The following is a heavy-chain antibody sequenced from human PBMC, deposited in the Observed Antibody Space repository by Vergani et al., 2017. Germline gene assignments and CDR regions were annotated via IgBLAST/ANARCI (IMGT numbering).Heavy chain of an antibody. Sequence: VQLVESGGGVVQPGRSLRLSCAASGFTFSSYSMHWVRQAPGKGLEWVSSISSSSSYIYYADSVKGRFTISRDNAKNSLYLQMNRLRAEDTAVYYCARDPGYCSSTSCYSLYYFDYWGQGTLVTVSS. CDR1: GFTFSSYS. CDR3: ARDPGYCSSTSCYSLYYFDY. CDR2: ISSSSSYI. D-gene: IGHD2-2*01. J-gene: IGHJ4*02. V-gene: IGHV3-21*01.